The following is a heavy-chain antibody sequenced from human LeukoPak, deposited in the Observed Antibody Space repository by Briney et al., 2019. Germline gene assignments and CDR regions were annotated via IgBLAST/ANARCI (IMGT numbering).Heavy chain of an antibody. CDR3: ARGHGEFPVIYYFDL. D-gene: IGHD4-17*01. CDR2: PSSSGGHK. CDR1: RFTFNNNA. Sequence: PGGSLTLSCAASRFTFNNNAMSWVRQAQGQGRVWGSGPSSSGGHKYYTDSVKGRFTISRANSKNTLELQMNSLRDKATSEYYSARGHGEFPVIYYFDLWGRGTWVTVSS. V-gene: IGHV3-23*01. J-gene: IGHJ2*01.